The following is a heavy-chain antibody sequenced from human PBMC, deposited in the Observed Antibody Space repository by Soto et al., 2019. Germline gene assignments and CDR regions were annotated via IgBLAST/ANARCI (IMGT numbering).Heavy chain of an antibody. D-gene: IGHD3-9*01. CDR2: FDPENAER. CDR1: GYTLSELS. CDR3: ATGHNYDILTGYYIGLDY. Sequence: QVQLVQSGAEVKKPGASVKVSCQVSGYTLSELSIHWVRLAPGEGLEWMGGFDPENAERIYAQKFQGRVTMTDDTSTDTAYMELSSLRSEDTAVYYCATGHNYDILTGYYIGLDYWGQGALVTVSS. V-gene: IGHV1-24*01. J-gene: IGHJ4*02.